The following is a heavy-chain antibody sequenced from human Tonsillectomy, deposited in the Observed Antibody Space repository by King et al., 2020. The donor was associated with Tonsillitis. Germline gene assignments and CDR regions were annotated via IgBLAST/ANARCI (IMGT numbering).Heavy chain of an antibody. Sequence: VQLPQWGAGLLKPSANQSLNYAVSGGFFSGYYWSWIRQPPGKGLEWIGEINHSGSTNYNPSLTSRVTISVDTSNNQFSLKLSSVTAADTAVYYCARVPLHRRNWFDPWGQGTLVTVSS. J-gene: IGHJ5*02. CDR2: INHSGST. V-gene: IGHV4-34*01. CDR1: GGFFSGYY. CDR3: ARVPLHRRNWFDP.